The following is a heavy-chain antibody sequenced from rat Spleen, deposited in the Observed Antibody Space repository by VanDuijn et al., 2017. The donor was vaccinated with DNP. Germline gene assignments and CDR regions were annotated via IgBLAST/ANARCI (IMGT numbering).Heavy chain of an antibody. Sequence: EVQLVESGGVLVQPGRSLKLYCAASGFTFSDYYMAWVRQAPKKGLEWVTSINYEGDITYYGDSVKGRFTISRDNAKNTLYLQMNSLRSEDTATYYCARGFNHWFAYWGQGTLVTVSS. J-gene: IGHJ3*01. CDR3: ARGFNHWFAY. D-gene: IGHD4-4*01. CDR2: INYEGDIT. CDR1: GFTFSDYY. V-gene: IGHV5-22*01.